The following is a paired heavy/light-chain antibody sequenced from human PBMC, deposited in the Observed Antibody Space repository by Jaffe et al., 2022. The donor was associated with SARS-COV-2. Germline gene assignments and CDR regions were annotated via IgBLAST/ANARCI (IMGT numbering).Light chain of an antibody. V-gene: IGKV1-39*01. CDR1: QSISSY. Sequence: DIQMTQSPSSLSASVGDRVTITCRASQSISSYLNWYQQKPGKAPKLLIYAASSLQSGVPSRFSGSGSGTDFTLTISSLQPEDFATYYCQQSYSTPLFGQGTRLEIK. J-gene: IGKJ5*01. CDR2: AAS. CDR3: QQSYSTPL.
Heavy chain of an antibody. CDR3: ARDEILYDSSGYYDFYYYYGMDV. CDR2: ISSSGSTI. D-gene: IGHD3-22*01. V-gene: IGHV3-48*03. Sequence: EVQLVESGGGLVQPGGSLRLSCAASGFTFSSYEMNWVRQAPGKGLEWVSYISSSGSTIYYADSVKGRFTISRDNAKNSLYLQMNSLRAEDTAVYYCARDEILYDSSGYYDFYYYYGMDVWGQGTTVTVSS. J-gene: IGHJ6*02. CDR1: GFTFSSYE.